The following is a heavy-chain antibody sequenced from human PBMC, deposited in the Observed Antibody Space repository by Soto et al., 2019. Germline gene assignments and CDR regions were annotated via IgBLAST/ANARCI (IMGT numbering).Heavy chain of an antibody. J-gene: IGHJ4*02. CDR3: ARGPIVVVPAAAASRRNYFDY. D-gene: IGHD2-2*01. Sequence: ASVKVSCKASGYTFTGYYMHWVRQAPGQGLEWMGWINPNSGGTNCAQKFQGRVTMTRDTSISTAYMELSRLRSDDTAVYYCARGPIVVVPAAAASRRNYFDYWGQGTLVTVSS. CDR1: GYTFTGYY. CDR2: INPNSGGT. V-gene: IGHV1-2*02.